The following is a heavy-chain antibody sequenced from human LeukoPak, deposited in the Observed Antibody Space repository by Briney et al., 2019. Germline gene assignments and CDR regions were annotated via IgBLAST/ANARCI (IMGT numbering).Heavy chain of an antibody. Sequence: GGSLRLSCLTSGFIFNDYALHWVRQAPGKGLEWLAVISYDGHNKYYADSVTGRFTISRDTSKNTIYLQMNRLRPEDTAVYYCARGREYLPDSYWGQGTLVAVSS. CDR2: ISYDGHNK. D-gene: IGHD2-2*02. CDR3: ARGREYLPDSY. CDR1: GFIFNDYA. J-gene: IGHJ4*02. V-gene: IGHV3-30*04.